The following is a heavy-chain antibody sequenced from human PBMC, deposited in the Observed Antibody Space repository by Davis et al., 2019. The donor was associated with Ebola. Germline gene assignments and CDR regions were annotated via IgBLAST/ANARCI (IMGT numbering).Heavy chain of an antibody. J-gene: IGHJ4*02. CDR1: GFTFSSYA. D-gene: IGHD2-15*01. Sequence: GGSLRLSCSASGFTFSSYAMHWVRQAPGKGLESVSRISTNGENTYYAESVKGRFTISRDNSKDTLYLQMRSLRTEDTAVYYCVKDQFTVVVVHGGFDYWGQGTLVTVSS. CDR2: ISTNGENT. V-gene: IGHV3-64D*06. CDR3: VKDQFTVVVVHGGFDY.